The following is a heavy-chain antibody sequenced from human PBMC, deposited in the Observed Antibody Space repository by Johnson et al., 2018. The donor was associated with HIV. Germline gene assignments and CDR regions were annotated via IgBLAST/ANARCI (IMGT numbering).Heavy chain of an antibody. CDR2: IRNKANTYAT. Sequence: VQLVESGGGVVRPGGSLKLSCAASGFTFSASAMHWVRQASGKGLEWVGRIRNKANTYATAYAADPLKGRFAISRDNAKNSLYLQMNSLRPEDTALYYCAKDLVVINVRYAFHIWGQGTMVSVSS. J-gene: IGHJ3*02. CDR1: GFTFSASA. CDR3: AKDLVVINVRYAFHI. D-gene: IGHD3-22*01. V-gene: IGHV3-73*01.